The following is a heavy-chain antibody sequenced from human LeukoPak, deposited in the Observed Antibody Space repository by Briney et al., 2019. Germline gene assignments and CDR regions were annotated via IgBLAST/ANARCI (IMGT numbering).Heavy chain of an antibody. CDR3: ARSAPPEHLNIVDTIAVLDY. D-gene: IGHD5-12*01. V-gene: IGHV6-1*01. CDR2: TYYRSKRYN. J-gene: IGHJ4*02. Sequence: SQTLSLTYAISGDSVSSNSAAWNSVRQSPSRGLEWLGRTYYRSKRYNDYAVSVKSRITINQATSKNAYSLHRNSLTREYMSVYYDARSAPPEHLNIVDTIAVLDYWGQGTLVTVSS. CDR1: GDSVSSNSAA.